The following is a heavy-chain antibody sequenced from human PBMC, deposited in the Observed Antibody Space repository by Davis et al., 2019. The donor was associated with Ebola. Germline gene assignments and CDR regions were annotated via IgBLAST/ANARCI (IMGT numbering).Heavy chain of an antibody. V-gene: IGHV3-21*01. D-gene: IGHD1-7*01. CDR1: GFTFSSYS. Sequence: GGSLRLSCAASGFTFSSYSMNWVRQAPGKGLEWVSSISSSSSYIYYADSVKGRFTISRDNSKNTLYLQMNSLRAEDTAVYYCATEGLELPVGMDVWGQGTTVTVSS. CDR2: ISSSSSYI. J-gene: IGHJ6*02. CDR3: ATEGLELPVGMDV.